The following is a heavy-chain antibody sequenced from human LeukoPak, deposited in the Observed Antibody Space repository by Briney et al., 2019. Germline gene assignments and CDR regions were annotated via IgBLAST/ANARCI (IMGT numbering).Heavy chain of an antibody. CDR1: GFTFSSYS. D-gene: IGHD3-10*01. V-gene: IGHV4-59*01. J-gene: IGHJ3*02. CDR2: IYYSGST. Sequence: GSLRLSCAASGFTFSSYSMNWIRQPPGKGLEWIGYIYYSGSTNYNPSLKSRVTISVDTSKNQFSLKLSSVTAADTAVYYCARSTPLWFGERPDAFDIWGQGTMVTVSS. CDR3: ARSTPLWFGERPDAFDI.